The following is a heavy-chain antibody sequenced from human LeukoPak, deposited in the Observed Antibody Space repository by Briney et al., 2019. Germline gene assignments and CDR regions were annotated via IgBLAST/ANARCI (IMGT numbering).Heavy chain of an antibody. CDR3: ARVKGGTGLRPYDY. Sequence: GGSLRLSCAASGFTFSSYAMHWVRQAPGKGLEWVAVISYDGSNKYYADSVEGRFTISRDNSKNTLYLQMNSLRAEDTAVYYCARVKGGTGLRPYDYWGQGTLVTVSS. CDR1: GFTFSSYA. CDR2: ISYDGSNK. J-gene: IGHJ4*02. D-gene: IGHD5-12*01. V-gene: IGHV3-30*01.